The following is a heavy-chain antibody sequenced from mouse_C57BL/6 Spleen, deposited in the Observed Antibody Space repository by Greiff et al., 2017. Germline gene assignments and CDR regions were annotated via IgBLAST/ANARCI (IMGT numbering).Heavy chain of an antibody. Sequence: QVQLQQPGAELAKPGASVKLSCKASGYTFTSYWMHWVKQRPGQGLEWIGMIHPNSGSTNYNEKFKSKATLTVDKSSSTAYMQLSSLTSEDSAVYYCARRLRSYFDYWGQGTTLTVSS. V-gene: IGHV1-64*01. CDR2: IHPNSGST. CDR1: GYTFTSYW. D-gene: IGHD1-1*01. CDR3: ARRLRSYFDY. J-gene: IGHJ2*01.